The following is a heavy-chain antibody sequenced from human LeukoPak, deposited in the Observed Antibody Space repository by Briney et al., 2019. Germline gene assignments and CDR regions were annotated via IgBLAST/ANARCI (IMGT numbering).Heavy chain of an antibody. CDR3: AKDRIPDGVSEVDY. CDR1: GFTFSTYA. D-gene: IGHD5-24*01. Sequence: GGSLRLSCAASGFTFSTYAINWVRQAPGKGLEWVAGITGGGIIRYADSVKGRFTISRDNAKSTLYLQMSSLRAEDAAIYYCAKDRIPDGVSEVDYWGQGTPVTVSS. CDR2: ITGGGII. J-gene: IGHJ4*02. V-gene: IGHV3-23*01.